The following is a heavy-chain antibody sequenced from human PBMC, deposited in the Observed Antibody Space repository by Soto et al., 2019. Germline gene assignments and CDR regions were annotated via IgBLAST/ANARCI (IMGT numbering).Heavy chain of an antibody. CDR3: ARVGWVRNCDY. D-gene: IGHD1-26*01. J-gene: IGHJ4*02. V-gene: IGHV3-48*03. CDR2: ISSSGSTI. CDR1: GFTFSSYE. Sequence: PGGSLRLSCAASGFTFSSYEMNWVRQAPGKGLEWVSYISSSGSTIYYADSVKGRFTISRDNAKNSLYLQMNSLRAEATAVYYCARVGWVRNCDYWGQGTLVTVSS.